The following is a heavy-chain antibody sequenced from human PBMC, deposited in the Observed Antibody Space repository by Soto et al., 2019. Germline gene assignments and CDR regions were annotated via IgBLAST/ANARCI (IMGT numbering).Heavy chain of an antibody. V-gene: IGHV1-18*04. CDR2: ISAYNGNT. CDR3: ARRIDSGCDWDNWFDP. Sequence: ASVKVSCKASGYTFTSYGISWVRQAPGQGLEWMGWISAYNGNTNYAQKLQGRVTMTTDTSTSTAYMELRSLRSDDTAVYYCARRIDSGCDWDNWFDPWGQGTLVTVSS. J-gene: IGHJ5*02. D-gene: IGHD5-12*01. CDR1: GYTFTSYG.